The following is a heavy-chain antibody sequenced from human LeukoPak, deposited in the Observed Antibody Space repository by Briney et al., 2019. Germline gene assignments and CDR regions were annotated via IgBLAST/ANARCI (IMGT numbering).Heavy chain of an antibody. D-gene: IGHD5-12*01. CDR2: ISYDGSNK. CDR1: GFTFSSYA. Sequence: PGGSLRLSCAASGFTFSSYAMHWVRQAPGKGLEWVAVISYDGSNKYYADSVKGRFTISRDNSQNTLYLQMNSLRAEDTAVYYCASEVATTLDYWGQGTLVTVSS. CDR3: ASEVATTLDY. V-gene: IGHV3-30*04. J-gene: IGHJ4*02.